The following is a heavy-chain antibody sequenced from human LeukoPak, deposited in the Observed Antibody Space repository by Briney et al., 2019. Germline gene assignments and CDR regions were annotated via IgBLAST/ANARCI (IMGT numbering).Heavy chain of an antibody. CDR3: ARPLASGDSSGYEVYY. Sequence: GGSLKISCKGSGYSFTSYWIGWVRQMPAKSLEWMGIIYPGDSDTRYSPSFQGQVTISADKSISTAYLQWSSLKASDTAMYYCARPLASGDSSGYEVYYWSQGTLVTVSS. V-gene: IGHV5-51*01. D-gene: IGHD3-22*01. J-gene: IGHJ4*02. CDR2: IYPGDSDT. CDR1: GYSFTSYW.